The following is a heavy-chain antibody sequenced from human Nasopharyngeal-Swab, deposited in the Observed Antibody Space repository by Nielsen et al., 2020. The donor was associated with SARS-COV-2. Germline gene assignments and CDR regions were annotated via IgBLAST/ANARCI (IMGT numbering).Heavy chain of an antibody. CDR3: ARHWPSSGYYYFDY. V-gene: IGHV4-39*01. CDR1: GGSISSSGYY. CDR2: IYYSGST. Sequence: SETLSLTCTVSGGSISSSGYYWGWIRQPPGKGLEWIGSIYYSGSTYYNPSLKSRVTISVDTSKNQFSLKLSSVTAADTAVYHCARHWPSSGYYYFDYWGQGTLVTVSS. D-gene: IGHD3-22*01. J-gene: IGHJ4*02.